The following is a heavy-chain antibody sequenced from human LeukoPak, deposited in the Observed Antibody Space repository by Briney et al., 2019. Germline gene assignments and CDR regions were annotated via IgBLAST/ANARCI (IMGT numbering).Heavy chain of an antibody. CDR3: ANTVVVPAAMGYDFWSGLYAFDI. Sequence: GGSLRLSCAASGFTFSSYAMSWVRQAPGRGLEWVSAIIGSGGSTYYADSVKGRFTISRDNSKNTLYLQMNSLRAEDTAVYYCANTVVVPAAMGYDFWSGLYAFDIWGQGTMVTVSS. CDR2: IIGSGGST. CDR1: GFTFSSYA. V-gene: IGHV3-23*01. D-gene: IGHD2-2*01. J-gene: IGHJ3*02.